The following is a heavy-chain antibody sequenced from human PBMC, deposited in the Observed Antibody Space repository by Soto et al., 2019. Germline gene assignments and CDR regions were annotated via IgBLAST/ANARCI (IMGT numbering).Heavy chain of an antibody. J-gene: IGHJ5*02. V-gene: IGHV4-4*02. CDR3: ATLPPRIVVVKTEIPT. CDR2: VYHSGST. D-gene: IGHD2-15*01. Sequence: QVQLRESGPGMVRPSGTLSLTCAVSGTSISSTFWWTWVRQPPGKGLEWIGEVYHSGSTKYNPSLKSHVTISVDKSKNQFSLELRAVTAADTAVYYCATLPPRIVVVKTEIPTWGQGTLVTVSS. CDR1: GTSISSTFW.